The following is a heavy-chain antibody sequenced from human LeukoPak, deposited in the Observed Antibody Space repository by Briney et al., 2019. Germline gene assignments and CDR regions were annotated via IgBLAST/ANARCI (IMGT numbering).Heavy chain of an antibody. CDR1: GYTFPSYY. D-gene: IGHD3-10*01. Sequence: ASVKVSCKASGYTFPSYYMHWVRQAPGQGLEWMGIINPSGGSTSYAQKFQGRVTMTRDTSTSTVYMELSSLRSEDTAVYYCASESTMVRGVLDYWGQGTLVTVSS. CDR2: INPSGGST. J-gene: IGHJ4*02. CDR3: ASESTMVRGVLDY. V-gene: IGHV1-46*01.